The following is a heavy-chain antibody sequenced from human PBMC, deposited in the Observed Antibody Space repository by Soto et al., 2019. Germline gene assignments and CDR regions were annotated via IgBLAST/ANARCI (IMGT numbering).Heavy chain of an antibody. D-gene: IGHD5-12*01. V-gene: IGHV4-34*01. Sequence: SETLSLTCAVYGGSFSGYYWSWIRQPPGKGLEWIGEINHSGSTNYNPSLKSRVTISVDTSKNQFSLKLSSVTAADTAVYYCARGERWLRFRGNWFDPWGQGTLVTVSS. CDR3: ARGERWLRFRGNWFDP. CDR2: INHSGST. J-gene: IGHJ5*02. CDR1: GGSFSGYY.